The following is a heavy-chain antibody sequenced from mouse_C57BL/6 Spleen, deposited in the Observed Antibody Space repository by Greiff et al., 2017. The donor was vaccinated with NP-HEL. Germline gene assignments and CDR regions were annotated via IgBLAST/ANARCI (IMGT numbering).Heavy chain of an antibody. CDR3: ARERGLGSSSGRFAY. D-gene: IGHD1-1*01. CDR1: GFNIKDYY. V-gene: IGHV14-2*01. CDR2: IDPEDGET. J-gene: IGHJ3*01. Sequence: EVQLQESGAELVKPGASVKLSCTASGFNIKDYYMHWVKQRTEQGLEWIGRIDPEDGETKYAPKFQGKATITADTSSNTAYLQLSSLTSEDTAVYYCARERGLGSSSGRFAYWGQGTLVTVSA.